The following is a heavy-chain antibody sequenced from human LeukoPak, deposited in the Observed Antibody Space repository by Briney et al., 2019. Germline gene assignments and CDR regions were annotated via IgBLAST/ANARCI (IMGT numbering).Heavy chain of an antibody. CDR3: AVYRAPYCSSTSCYQGHDY. CDR1: GGSFSGYN. J-gene: IGHJ4*02. D-gene: IGHD2-2*01. CDR2: IHHSGST. Sequence: SETLSLTCAVYGGSFSGYNWSWIRPPPGKGLGWIGEIHHSGSTNYNPYLQGRVTISVDTSKNQFSLKLSSVTAADTAVYYCAVYRAPYCSSTSCYQGHDYWGQGNLVTVSS. V-gene: IGHV4-34*01.